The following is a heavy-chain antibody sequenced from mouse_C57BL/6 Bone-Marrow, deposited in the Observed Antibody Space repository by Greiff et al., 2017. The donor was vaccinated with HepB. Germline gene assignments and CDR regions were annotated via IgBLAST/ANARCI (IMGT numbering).Heavy chain of an antibody. CDR2: IYPRSGNT. CDR1: GYTFTSYW. V-gene: IGHV1-81*01. D-gene: IGHD1-1*01. J-gene: IGHJ2*01. CDR3: AREGYYYGSSLGY. Sequence: VQLQQPGAELVKPGASVKLSCKASGYTFTSYWMHWVKQRTGQGLEWIGEIYPRSGNTYYNEKFKGKATLTADKSSSTAYMELRSLTSEDSAVYFCAREGYYYGSSLGYWGQGTTLTVSS.